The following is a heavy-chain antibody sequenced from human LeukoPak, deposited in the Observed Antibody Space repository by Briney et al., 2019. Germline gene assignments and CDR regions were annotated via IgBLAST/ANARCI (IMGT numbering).Heavy chain of an antibody. J-gene: IGHJ4*02. CDR3: ARVSVPYDFWSGYFDY. CDR1: GFAFNNYG. CDR2: INQDGSEK. D-gene: IGHD3-3*01. V-gene: IGHV3-7*01. Sequence: GGSLRLSCAVSGFAFNNYGMSWVRPAPGKGLEWVASINQDGSEKYYVDSVKGRFTISRDNAKNSLSLQVNRLRAEDTAVYYCARVSVPYDFWSGYFDYRGQGTLATVSS.